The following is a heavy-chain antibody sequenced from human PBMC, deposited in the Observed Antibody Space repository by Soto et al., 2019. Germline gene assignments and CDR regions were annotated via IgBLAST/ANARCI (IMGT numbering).Heavy chain of an antibody. CDR1: GFAFSTYA. CDR3: ARLMTDIVIIPGDAFDI. Sequence: GGSLRLSCAASGFAFSTYAVNWVRQAPGKGLEWISAISGSGGTTYYADSVKGRFTISRDNSKNTLYLQLISLRAEDTAVYYCARLMTDIVIIPGDAFDIWGQGTMVTVSS. V-gene: IGHV3-23*01. J-gene: IGHJ3*02. CDR2: ISGSGGTT. D-gene: IGHD1-26*01.